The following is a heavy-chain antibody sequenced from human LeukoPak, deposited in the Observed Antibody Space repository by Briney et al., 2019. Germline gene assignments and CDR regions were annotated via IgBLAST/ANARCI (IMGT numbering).Heavy chain of an antibody. CDR2: ISYDGSNK. V-gene: IGHV3-30*01. D-gene: IGHD4-23*01. CDR3: AKAASEGYGGNSLDY. Sequence: PGGSLRLSCAASGFTFSSYAMHWVRQAPGKGLEWVAVISYDGSNKYYADSVKGRFTISRDNSKNTLYLQMNSLRAEDTAVYYCAKAASEGYGGNSLDYWGQGTLVTVSS. J-gene: IGHJ4*02. CDR1: GFTFSSYA.